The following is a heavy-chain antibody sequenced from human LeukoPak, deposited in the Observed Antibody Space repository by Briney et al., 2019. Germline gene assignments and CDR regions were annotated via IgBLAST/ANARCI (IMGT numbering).Heavy chain of an antibody. CDR2: IIPIFGTA. D-gene: IGHD3-22*01. J-gene: IGHJ4*02. CDR3: AGAAQSRYYYDSSGYYY. CDR1: GGTFISYA. V-gene: IGHV1-69*05. Sequence: GASVKVSCKASGGTFISYAISWVRQAPGQGLEGMGRIIPIFGTANYAQKLQGRVTITTDESTSTAYMELSSLRSEDTAVYYCAGAAQSRYYYDSSGYYYWGQGTLVTVSS.